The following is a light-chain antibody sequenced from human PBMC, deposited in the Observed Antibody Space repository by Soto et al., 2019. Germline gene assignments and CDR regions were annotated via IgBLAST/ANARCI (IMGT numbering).Light chain of an antibody. CDR2: AAS. CDR3: QQYGSSLRT. Sequence: EIVLTQSPGTLSLSPGERATLSCRASQSVGGNYLAWYQQKPGQAPRLLVYAASTRATGIPDRFSGSASGTDLSLTISRLEPEDFAVDYCQQYGSSLRTFGQGTKLEIK. CDR1: QSVGGNY. J-gene: IGKJ2*01. V-gene: IGKV3-20*01.